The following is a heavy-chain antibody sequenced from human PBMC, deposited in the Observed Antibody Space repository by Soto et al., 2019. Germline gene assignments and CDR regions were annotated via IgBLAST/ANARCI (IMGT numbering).Heavy chain of an antibody. D-gene: IGHD6-13*01. CDR2: IIPILGIA. V-gene: IGHV1-69*02. Sequence: QVQLVQSGAEVKKPGSSVKVSCKASGGTFSSYTISWVRQAPGQGLEWMGRIIPILGIANYAQKFQGRVTITAEKSRSTAYMELSSLRSEDTAVYYCASEGLRAAAGAGWFDPWGQGTLVTVSS. J-gene: IGHJ5*02. CDR1: GGTFSSYT. CDR3: ASEGLRAAAGAGWFDP.